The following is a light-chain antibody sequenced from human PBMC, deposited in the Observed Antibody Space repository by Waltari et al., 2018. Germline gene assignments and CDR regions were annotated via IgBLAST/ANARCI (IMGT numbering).Light chain of an antibody. CDR1: QGISNF. Sequence: IQLTQSPSSLSASVGDRVAITCRASQGISNFLAWYQQKPGKAPQLLIYASSTLQTGVPSRFSGSGSGTDFTLAISSLQPEDFATYYCQQLYSYPRTFGPGTKVEIK. V-gene: IGKV1-9*01. J-gene: IGKJ1*01. CDR2: ASS. CDR3: QQLYSYPRT.